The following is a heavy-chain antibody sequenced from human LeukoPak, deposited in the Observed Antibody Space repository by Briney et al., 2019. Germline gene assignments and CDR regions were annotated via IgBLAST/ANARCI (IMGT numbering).Heavy chain of an antibody. CDR3: ARADSGYYPFDY. D-gene: IGHD3-22*01. V-gene: IGHV4-59*01. Sequence: PSETLPLTCAVSGGSISRYYWSWIRQPPGKGLEWIGYIYYSGSTNYNPSLKSRVTISVDTSKNQFSLKLSSVTAADTAVYYCARADSGYYPFDYWGQGTLVTVSS. J-gene: IGHJ4*02. CDR2: IYYSGST. CDR1: GGSISRYY.